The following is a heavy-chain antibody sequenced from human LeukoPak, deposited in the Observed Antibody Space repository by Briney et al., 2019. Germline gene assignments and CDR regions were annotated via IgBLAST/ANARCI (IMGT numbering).Heavy chain of an antibody. D-gene: IGHD5-24*01. J-gene: IGHJ4*02. CDR1: GFTFRSYE. CDR2: ISSSSSY. Sequence: GGSLRLSCEDSGFTFRSYEMNWVRQAPGKGLEWVSFISSSSSYKYADSVKGRFTISRDNVKNSLYLQMNSLRAEDTAVYYCARDPSDGYNPLFVYWGQGTLVTVSS. CDR3: ARDPSDGYNPLFVY. V-gene: IGHV3-48*03.